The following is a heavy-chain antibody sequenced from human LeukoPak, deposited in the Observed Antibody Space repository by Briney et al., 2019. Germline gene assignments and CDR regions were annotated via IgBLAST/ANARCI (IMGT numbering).Heavy chain of an antibody. J-gene: IGHJ3*02. CDR3: ASLTAMVISAFDI. D-gene: IGHD5-18*01. V-gene: IGHV1-2*02. CDR1: GYTFTGYY. Sequence: ASVKVSCKASGYTFTGYYMHWVRQAPGQGLEWMGWINPNSGGTNYAQKFQGRVTMTRDTSISTAYMELSRLRSDDTAVYYCASLTAMVISAFDIWGQGTMVTVSS. CDR2: INPNSGGT.